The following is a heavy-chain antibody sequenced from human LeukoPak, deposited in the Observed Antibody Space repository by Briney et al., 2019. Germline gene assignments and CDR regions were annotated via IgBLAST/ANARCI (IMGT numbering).Heavy chain of an antibody. J-gene: IGHJ4*02. V-gene: IGHV3-30*02. CDR1: GFSFSGYG. CDR2: IRYDGSTK. CDR3: AKDYNNGFDY. D-gene: IGHD1-14*01. Sequence: GGSLRLSCAASGFSFSGYGMHWVRQAPAKGLEWVTFIRYDGSTKSYADSVKGRFTIARDNSKNTLYLQMNSLRAEDTAVYFCAKDYNNGFDYWGQGALVTVSS.